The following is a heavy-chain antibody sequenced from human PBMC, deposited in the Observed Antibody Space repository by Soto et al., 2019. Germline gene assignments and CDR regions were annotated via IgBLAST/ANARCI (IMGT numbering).Heavy chain of an antibody. CDR1: GFDFSSYA. CDR2: ISGSCSTI. D-gene: IGHD3-22*01. J-gene: IGHJ4*02. V-gene: IGHV3-23*01. Sequence: GALSLSCAASGFDFSSYAVSLVRQAPGKGPEWISSISGSCSTIYYADSVKGRFTISRDNSKNTLYLQMSSLRAEDTAVYYCAKVFYYYDSSGYYYFDYWGQGTLVTVSS. CDR3: AKVFYYYDSSGYYYFDY.